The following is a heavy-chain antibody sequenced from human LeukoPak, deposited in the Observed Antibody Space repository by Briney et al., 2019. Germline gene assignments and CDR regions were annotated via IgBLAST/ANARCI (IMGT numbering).Heavy chain of an antibody. CDR2: ISYTGST. CDR1: GGSISSSSYY. V-gene: IGHV4-39*07. J-gene: IGHJ1*01. Sequence: PSETLSLTCIVSGGSISSSSYYWGWIRQPPGKGLEYIGRISYTGSTYYNPSLKSRVTISVDTSKNQFSLKLSSVTAADTAFYYCARAPLAYQPVVLFENWGQGTLVTVSS. D-gene: IGHD2-2*01. CDR3: ARAPLAYQPVVLFEN.